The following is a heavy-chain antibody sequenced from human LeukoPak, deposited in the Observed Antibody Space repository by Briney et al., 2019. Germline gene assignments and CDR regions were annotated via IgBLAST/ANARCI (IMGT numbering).Heavy chain of an antibody. Sequence: VRSLRLSCAASGFTFCIYSVHWVRESPSQGLEGVAVISYDGSNKYYADSVKGRFTISRDNSKNTVSLQMNSLRTEDTAVYYCARDGYSSGPGAWYFDLWGRGTLVTVSS. J-gene: IGHJ2*01. D-gene: IGHD6-19*01. CDR3: ARDGYSSGPGAWYFDL. CDR1: GFTFCIYS. CDR2: ISYDGSNK. V-gene: IGHV3-30-3*01.